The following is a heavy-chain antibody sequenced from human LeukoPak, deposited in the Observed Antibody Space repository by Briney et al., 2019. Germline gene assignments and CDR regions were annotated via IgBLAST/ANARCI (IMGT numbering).Heavy chain of an antibody. V-gene: IGHV3-72*01. D-gene: IGHD3-22*01. CDR3: AREGNYYDSSGYPTFDY. J-gene: IGHJ4*02. CDR2: TRNKANSYTT. CDR1: GFTFSDHY. Sequence: PGGSLRLSCAASGFTFSDHYMDWVRQAPGKGLEWVGRTRNKANSYTTEYAASVKGRFTISRDDSKNSLYLQMNSLKTEDTAVYYCAREGNYYDSSGYPTFDYWGQGTLVTVSS.